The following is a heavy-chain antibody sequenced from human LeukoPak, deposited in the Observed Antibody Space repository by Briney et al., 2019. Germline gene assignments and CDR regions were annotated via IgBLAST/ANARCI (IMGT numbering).Heavy chain of an antibody. J-gene: IGHJ3*02. CDR3: ARSATDAFDI. CDR1: GFTFRSFW. Sequence: PGGSLRLSCAASGFTFRSFWMHWVRQDPGKGLVWVSHMNGDGTSISYADSVKGRFTISRDNAKNTLYLQMNRLKAEDMAVYYCARSATDAFDIWGQGTMVTVSS. CDR2: MNGDGTSI. D-gene: IGHD3-3*01. V-gene: IGHV3-74*01.